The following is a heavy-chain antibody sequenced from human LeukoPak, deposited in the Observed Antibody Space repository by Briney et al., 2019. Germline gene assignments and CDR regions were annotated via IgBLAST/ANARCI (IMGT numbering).Heavy chain of an antibody. J-gene: IGHJ4*02. CDR2: IYTSGST. V-gene: IGHV4-61*02. CDR1: GGSISSGSCY. Sequence: SQTLSLTCTVSGGSISSGSCYWGWIRRPAGKGLEWIGRIYTSGSTNYNPSLKSRFTISVDTSKNQFSLKLSSVTPADTAVYYCARDSLGYSSSWFDYWGQGTLVTVSS. CDR3: ARDSLGYSSSWFDY. D-gene: IGHD6-13*01.